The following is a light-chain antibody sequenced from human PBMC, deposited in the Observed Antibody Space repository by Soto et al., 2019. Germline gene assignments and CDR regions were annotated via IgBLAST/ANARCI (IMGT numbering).Light chain of an antibody. V-gene: IGLV2-14*01. CDR1: SSDVGAFNY. Sequence: QSVLTQPASVSGSRGQSITISCTGTSSDVGAFNYVSWYQQRPGKAPKLMIYEVSDRPSGVSNRFSGSKSGNTASLTISGLQAEDEADYYCSSYTSSTTAYVFGTGTKVSVL. CDR3: SSYTSSTTAYV. CDR2: EVS. J-gene: IGLJ1*01.